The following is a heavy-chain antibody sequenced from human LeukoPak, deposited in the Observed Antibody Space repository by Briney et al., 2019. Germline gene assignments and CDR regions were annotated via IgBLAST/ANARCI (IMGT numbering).Heavy chain of an antibody. V-gene: IGHV3-23*01. D-gene: IGHD2-2*01. J-gene: IGHJ3*02. Sequence: GGSLRLSCAASGFTFSSYAMSWVRQAPGKGLEWVSGISGGGDTTFYADSVKGRFNISRDNSKNTLYLQMNSLRAEDTAVYYCEKLRSSSSSDAFDIWGQGTMVTVSS. CDR2: ISGGGDTT. CDR1: GFTFSSYA. CDR3: EKLRSSSSSDAFDI.